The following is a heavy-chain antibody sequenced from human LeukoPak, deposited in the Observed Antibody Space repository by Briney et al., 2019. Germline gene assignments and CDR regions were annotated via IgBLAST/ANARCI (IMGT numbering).Heavy chain of an antibody. CDR2: INHSGST. J-gene: IGHJ5*02. D-gene: IGHD6-13*01. CDR1: GGSFSGYY. Sequence: SETLSLTCAVYGGSFSGYYWSWIRQPPGKGLEWIGEINHSGSTNYNPSLKSRVTTSVDTSKNQFSLKLSSVTAADTAVYYCARLRGGSSSWFDPWGQGTLVTVSS. CDR3: ARLRGGSSSWFDP. V-gene: IGHV4-34*01.